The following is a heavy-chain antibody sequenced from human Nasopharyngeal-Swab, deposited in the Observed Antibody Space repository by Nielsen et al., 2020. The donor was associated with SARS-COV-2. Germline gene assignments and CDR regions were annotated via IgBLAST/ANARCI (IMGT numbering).Heavy chain of an antibody. J-gene: IGHJ3*02. D-gene: IGHD6-13*01. CDR2: INTNTGNP. V-gene: IGHV7-4-1*02. CDR1: GYTFTSYA. Sequence: VSVKVSCKASGYTFTSYAMNWVRQAPGQGLEWMGWINTNTGNPTYAQGFTGRFVFSLDTSVSTAYLQISSLKAEDTAVYYCARDRSWYLEDAFDIWGQGTMVTVSS. CDR3: ARDRSWYLEDAFDI.